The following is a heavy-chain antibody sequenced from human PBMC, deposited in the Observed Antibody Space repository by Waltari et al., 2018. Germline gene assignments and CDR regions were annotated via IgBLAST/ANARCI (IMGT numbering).Heavy chain of an antibody. CDR3: ARLGYCSSTSCYTTFFDAFDI. V-gene: IGHV4-39*07. CDR2: FYYGGST. J-gene: IGHJ3*02. D-gene: IGHD2-2*02. CDR1: GGSIDRDTYY. Sequence: QLQLQESGPGLVKPSETLSLTCSVSGGSIDRDTYYWGWIRQPPGKGLEWIGSFYYGGSTYYNPSLKSRVTISVHTSKSQFSLNLTSVTAADTALYFCARLGYCSSTSCYTTFFDAFDIWGQGTMVTVSS.